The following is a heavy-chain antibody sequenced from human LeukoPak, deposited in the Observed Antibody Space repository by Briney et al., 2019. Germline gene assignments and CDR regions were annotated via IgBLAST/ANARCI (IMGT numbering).Heavy chain of an antibody. CDR2: IYSGGST. Sequence: GGSLRLSSAASGFTVSSNYMSWVRQAPGKGLEWVSVIYSGGSTYYADSVKGRFTISRDNSKNTLYLQMNSLRAEDTAVYYCARSFIAARALDIWGQGTMVTVSS. V-gene: IGHV3-53*01. CDR1: GFTVSSNY. CDR3: ARSFIAARALDI. J-gene: IGHJ3*02. D-gene: IGHD6-6*01.